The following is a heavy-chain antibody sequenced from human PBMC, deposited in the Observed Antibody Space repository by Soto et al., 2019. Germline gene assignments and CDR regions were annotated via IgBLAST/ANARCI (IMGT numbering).Heavy chain of an antibody. CDR2: INPNSGGT. D-gene: IGHD3-22*01. J-gene: IGHJ6*02. V-gene: IGHV1-2*02. CDR3: ARDLRLGATYYYYGMDV. CDR1: GYTFTGYY. Sequence: GASVKVSCKASGYTFTGYYTHWVRQAPGQGLEWMGWINPNSGGTNYAQKFQGRVTMTRDTSISTAYMELSRLRSDDTAVYYCARDLRLGATYYYYGMDVWGQGTTVTVSS.